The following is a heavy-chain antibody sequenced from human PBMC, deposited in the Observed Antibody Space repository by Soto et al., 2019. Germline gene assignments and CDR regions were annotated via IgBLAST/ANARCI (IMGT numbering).Heavy chain of an antibody. D-gene: IGHD1-1*01. J-gene: IGHJ5*02. CDR2: INSDGSST. V-gene: IGHV3-74*01. Sequence: GESLRLSCAASGFTFSSYWMHWVRQAPGKGLVWVSRINSDGSSTSYADSVKGRFTISRDNAKNTLYLQMNSLRAEDTAVYYCARDVNWSVRGVWFDPWGQGTLVTVSS. CDR1: GFTFSSYW. CDR3: ARDVNWSVRGVWFDP.